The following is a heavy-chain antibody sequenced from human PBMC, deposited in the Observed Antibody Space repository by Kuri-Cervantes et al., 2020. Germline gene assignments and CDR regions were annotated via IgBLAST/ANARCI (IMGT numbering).Heavy chain of an antibody. CDR1: GGSISSSSYY. J-gene: IGHJ4*02. CDR2: IYYSGST. CDR3: ARVGIQEYSSGRDY. Sequence: SETLSLTCTVSGGSISSSSYYWGWIRQPPGKGLEWIGSIYYSGSTYYNPSLKSRVTISVDTSKNQFSLKLSSVTAADTAVYYCARVGIQEYSSGRDYWGQGTLVTVSS. V-gene: IGHV4-39*01. D-gene: IGHD6-19*01.